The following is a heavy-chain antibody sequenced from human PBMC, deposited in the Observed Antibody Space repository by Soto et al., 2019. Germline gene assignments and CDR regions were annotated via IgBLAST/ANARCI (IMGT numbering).Heavy chain of an antibody. CDR2: INTDGSTT. J-gene: IGHJ4*02. CDR3: ARDLNWNQADY. CDR1: GFTFSGLW. Sequence: GGSLRLSCAASGFTFSGLWMHWVRQAPGKGLVWVSRINTDGSTTSYADSVKGRFTISRDNAKNTLYLQMNTLRVEDTAVYYCARDLNWNQADYWGQGTLVTVSS. D-gene: IGHD1-20*01. V-gene: IGHV3-74*01.